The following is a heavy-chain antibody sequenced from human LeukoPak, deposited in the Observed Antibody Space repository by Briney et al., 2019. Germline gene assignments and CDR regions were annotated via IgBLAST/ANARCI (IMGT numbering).Heavy chain of an antibody. CDR1: GGSISTYY. Sequence: SETLSLTCAVSGGSISTYYWSWIRQPPGKGLEWIGYIYYSGSTDYNPSLKSRVTISVDTSKNQFSLKLSSVTAADTAVYYCARAPSAKNSSPYFFDYWGQGTLVTVSS. CDR3: ARAPSAKNSSPYFFDY. J-gene: IGHJ4*02. D-gene: IGHD6-6*01. V-gene: IGHV4-59*01. CDR2: IYYSGST.